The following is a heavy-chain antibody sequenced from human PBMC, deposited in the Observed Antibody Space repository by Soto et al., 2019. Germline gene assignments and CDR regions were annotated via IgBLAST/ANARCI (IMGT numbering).Heavy chain of an antibody. CDR2: FDPEDGET. V-gene: IGHV1-24*01. CDR1: GYTLTELS. D-gene: IGHD5-12*01. Sequence: GASVKVSCKVSGYTLTELSMHWVRQAPGKGLEWMGGFDPEDGETIYAQKFQGRVTMTEDTSTDTAYMELSSLRSEDTAVYYCATDQPRDGYNYFDYWGQGTLVTVSS. CDR3: ATDQPRDGYNYFDY. J-gene: IGHJ4*02.